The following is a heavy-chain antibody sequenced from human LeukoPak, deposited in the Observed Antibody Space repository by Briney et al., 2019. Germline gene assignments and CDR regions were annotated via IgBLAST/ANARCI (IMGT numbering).Heavy chain of an antibody. D-gene: IGHD5-24*01. CDR3: AKPAAVATIRNFDS. CDR2: ITGPGITT. Sequence: AESLRLSCAASGFTFSSYALVWVRQPPGKGLEWISAITGPGITTYSTDSVKGRFALSRDNSRNTLYLQMNSLRAEDTALYYCAKPAAVATIRNFDSWGQGTLVTVSS. CDR1: GFTFSSYA. V-gene: IGHV3-23*01. J-gene: IGHJ4*02.